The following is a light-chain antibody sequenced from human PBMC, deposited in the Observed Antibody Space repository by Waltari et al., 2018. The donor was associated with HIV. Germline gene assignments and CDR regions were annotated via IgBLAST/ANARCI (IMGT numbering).Light chain of an antibody. J-gene: IGKJ1*01. CDR1: QDIRDY. Sequence: DIQLTQSPSFLSAPVGDRVPITCRASQDIRDYLAWYQQKLGKAPKLLIYAASSLQSGVPSRFSGSGSVTQFTLTINSLQPEDFATYHCQQLNEYPWTFGQGTQVEIK. CDR3: QQLNEYPWT. CDR2: AAS. V-gene: IGKV1-9*01.